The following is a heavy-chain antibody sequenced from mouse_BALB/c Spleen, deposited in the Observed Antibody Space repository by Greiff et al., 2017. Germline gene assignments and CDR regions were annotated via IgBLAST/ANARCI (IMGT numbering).Heavy chain of an antibody. CDR3: ARAYYGSSYGFAY. CDR2: IYPYNGGT. Sequence: EVQLQQSGPELVKPGASVKISCKASGYTFTDYNMHWVKQSHGKNLEWIGYIYPYNGGTGYNQKFKSKATLTVDNSSSTAYMELRSLTSEDSAVYYCARAYYGSSYGFAYWGQGTLVTVSA. CDR1: GYTFTDYN. V-gene: IGHV1S29*02. D-gene: IGHD1-1*01. J-gene: IGHJ3*01.